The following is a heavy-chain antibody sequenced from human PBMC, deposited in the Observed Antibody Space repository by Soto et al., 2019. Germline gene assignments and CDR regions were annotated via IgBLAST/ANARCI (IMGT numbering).Heavy chain of an antibody. J-gene: IGHJ6*02. Sequence: DSLTISCKGSGYSFTSYWIGLVRQMPGKGLEWMGIIYPGDSDTRYSPSFQGQVTISADKSISTAYLQWSSLKASDTAMYYCARSGLGDFWSGYYALGDYYYYYYGMDVWGQGTTVTVSS. CDR3: ARSGLGDFWSGYYALGDYYYYYYGMDV. V-gene: IGHV5-51*01. CDR2: IYPGDSDT. CDR1: GYSFTSYW. D-gene: IGHD3-3*01.